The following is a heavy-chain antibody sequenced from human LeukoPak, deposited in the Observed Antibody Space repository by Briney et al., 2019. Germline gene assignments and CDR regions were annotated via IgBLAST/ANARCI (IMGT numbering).Heavy chain of an antibody. Sequence: SETLSLTCTVSGGSISSSSYYWGWVRQPPGKGLEWIGSIYYSGNTYYNPSLKSRVTISIDTSKNQFSLKLSSVTAADTAVYYCARLEMATITPDYWGQGTLVTVSS. D-gene: IGHD5-24*01. CDR2: IYYSGNT. CDR1: GGSISSSSYY. V-gene: IGHV4-39*07. J-gene: IGHJ4*02. CDR3: ARLEMATITPDY.